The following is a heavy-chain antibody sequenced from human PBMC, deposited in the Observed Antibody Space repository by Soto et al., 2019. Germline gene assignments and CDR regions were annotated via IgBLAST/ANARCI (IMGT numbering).Heavy chain of an antibody. V-gene: IGHV3-13*01. CDR1: GFTFSSYD. Sequence: GGSLRLSCAASGFTFSSYDMHWVRQATGKGLEWVSAIGTAGDTYYPGSVKGRFTISGENAKNSLYLQMNSLRAEDTAVYYCARGGGYSGESDYWGQGTLVTVSS. CDR2: IGTAGDT. J-gene: IGHJ4*02. CDR3: ARGGGYSGESDY. D-gene: IGHD5-12*01.